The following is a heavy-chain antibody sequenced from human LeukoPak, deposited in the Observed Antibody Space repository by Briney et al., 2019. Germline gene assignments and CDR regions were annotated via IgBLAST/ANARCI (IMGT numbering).Heavy chain of an antibody. CDR3: AKMGVVAARPGTFDY. CDR2: ISGSVGST. J-gene: IGHJ4*02. V-gene: IGHV3-23*01. D-gene: IGHD6-6*01. Sequence: SGGSLRLSCAASGFTFTSYAMSWVRQAPGKGLEWVSAISGSVGSTYHADSVKGRFTISRDNSKNTRYLQMNSLRAEDTAVYYCAKMGVVAARPGTFDYWGQGPLVTVSS. CDR1: GFTFTSYA.